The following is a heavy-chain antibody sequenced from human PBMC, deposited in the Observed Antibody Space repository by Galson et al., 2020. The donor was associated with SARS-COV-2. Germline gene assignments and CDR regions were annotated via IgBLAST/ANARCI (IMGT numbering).Heavy chain of an antibody. V-gene: IGHV2-5*02. D-gene: IGHD3-9*01. CDR3: AHSSYYDILTGFSVYGY. CDR1: GVSPSTSGVG. Sequence: KMSGPTPVKPTQTLTLSGTFSGVSPSTSGVGVGWIRQPPRKALEWLAFIYWDDDKRYSPSLKSRLTITKDTSKSQVVLTMTNMDPVDTATYYCAHSSYYDILTGFSVYGYWGQGTLVTVSS. J-gene: IGHJ4*02. CDR2: IYWDDDK.